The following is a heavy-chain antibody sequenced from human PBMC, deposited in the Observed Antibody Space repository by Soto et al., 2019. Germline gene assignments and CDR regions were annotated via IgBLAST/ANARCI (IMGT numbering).Heavy chain of an antibody. CDR3: ARPILNDAFDI. V-gene: IGHV4-39*01. CDR1: GGSISSSSYY. Sequence: SETLSLTCTVSGGSISSSSYYRGWIRQPPGKGLEWIGSIYYSGSTYYNPSLKSRVTISVDTSKNQFSLKLSSVTAADTAVYYCARPILNDAFDIWGQGTMVTVSS. CDR2: IYYSGST. J-gene: IGHJ3*02.